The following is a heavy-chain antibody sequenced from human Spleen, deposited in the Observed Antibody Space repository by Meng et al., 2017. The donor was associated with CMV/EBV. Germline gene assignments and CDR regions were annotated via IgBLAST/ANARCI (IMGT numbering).Heavy chain of an antibody. CDR3: ARDGVRWRYFNWFDP. V-gene: IGHV4-4*07. Sequence: QVPLQEPGPGLVKPSQTLSLTCTVSGGSIRGYSWSWIRQPAGKGLEWIGRIYSSGSTNYNPSLKSRVTVSVDTSKTQFSLRLSSVTAADTAVYYCARDGVRWRYFNWFDPWGQGTLVTVSS. J-gene: IGHJ5*02. CDR2: IYSSGST. D-gene: IGHD2/OR15-2a*01. CDR1: GGSIRGYS.